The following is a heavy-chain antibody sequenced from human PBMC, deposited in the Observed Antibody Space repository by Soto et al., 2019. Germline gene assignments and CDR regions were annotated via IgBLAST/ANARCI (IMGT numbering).Heavy chain of an antibody. CDR1: GCSLSTCD. V-gene: IGHV4-59*01. D-gene: IGHD3-10*01. Sequence: SETMSCSWTVSGCSLSTCDWSGSLHLPGKGLEWIGYIYYSGSTNYNPSLKSRVTISVDTSKNQFSLKLSSVTAADTAVYYCARELFGRSVWFDPWGQGTLVTIS. CDR3: ARELFGRSVWFDP. CDR2: IYYSGST. J-gene: IGHJ5*02.